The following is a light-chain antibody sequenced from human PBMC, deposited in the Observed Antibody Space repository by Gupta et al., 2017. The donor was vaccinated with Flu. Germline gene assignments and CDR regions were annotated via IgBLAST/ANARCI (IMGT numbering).Light chain of an antibody. J-gene: IGLJ2*01. CDR3: SSYTSRGTLVI. CDR2: EVT. CDR1: SSDVGGYKY. V-gene: IGLV2-14*01. Sequence: ITISCTGTSSDVGGYKYASWYQHHPGKAPKLIIYEVTNRPSGVSIRFSGSKSGNTASLTISGLQAEDEADYFCSSYTSRGTLVIFGGGTKLTVL.